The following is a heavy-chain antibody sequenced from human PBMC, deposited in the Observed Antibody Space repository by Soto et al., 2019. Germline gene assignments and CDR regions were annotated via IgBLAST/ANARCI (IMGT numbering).Heavy chain of an antibody. V-gene: IGHV4-61*01. Sequence: QVQLQESGPGLVKPSETLSLTCTVSGGSVSSGSYYWSWIRQPPGKGLEWIGYIYYSGSTNYNPSLKSRVTXSXNTSENQFSLTLSSVTAADTAVYYCANSPTTVPSDYWGPGTLVTVSS. CDR1: GGSVSSGSYY. CDR3: ANSPTTVPSDY. J-gene: IGHJ4*02. CDR2: IYYSGST. D-gene: IGHD4-17*01.